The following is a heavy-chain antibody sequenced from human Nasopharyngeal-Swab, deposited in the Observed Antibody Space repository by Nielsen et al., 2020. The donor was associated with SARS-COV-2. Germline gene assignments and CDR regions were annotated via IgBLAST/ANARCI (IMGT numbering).Heavy chain of an antibody. CDR3: ARDITVDDFWSTYVPGGGY. CDR1: GFTFSTYT. D-gene: IGHD3-3*01. V-gene: IGHV3-21*01. CDR2: ISSSSSYI. J-gene: IGHJ4*02. Sequence: GESLKISCAASGFTFSTYTMNWVRQAPGKGLEWISSISSSSSYIYFADSVRGRFTISRDNAKSSVYLQMHSLRAEDTAVYYCARDITVDDFWSTYVPGGGYWGQGTLVTVSS.